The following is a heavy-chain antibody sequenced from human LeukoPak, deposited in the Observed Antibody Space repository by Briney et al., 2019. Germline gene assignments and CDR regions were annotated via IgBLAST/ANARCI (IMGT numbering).Heavy chain of an antibody. Sequence: SETLSLTCTVSGGSISSYYWSWIRQPPGKGLEWIGYIYYSGSTNYNPSLKSRVTISVDTSKNQFSLKLSSVTAADTAVYYCARDGGSSGWYIIDYWGQGTLVTVSS. D-gene: IGHD6-19*01. J-gene: IGHJ4*02. CDR1: GGSISSYY. CDR3: ARDGGSSGWYIIDY. V-gene: IGHV4-59*12. CDR2: IYYSGST.